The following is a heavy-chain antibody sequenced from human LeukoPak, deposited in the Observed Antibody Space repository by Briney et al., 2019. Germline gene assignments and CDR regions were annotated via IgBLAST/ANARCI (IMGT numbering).Heavy chain of an antibody. D-gene: IGHD2-2*01. CDR1: GYTFTGYY. V-gene: IGHV1-46*01. CDR3: ARDLAYCSSTSCYDYLAVAGD. J-gene: IGHJ4*02. Sequence: ASVKVSCKASGYTFTGYYMHWVRQAPGQGLEWMGIINPSGGSTSYAQKFQGRVTMTRDMSTSTVYMELSSLRSEDTAVYYCARDLAYCSSTSCYDYLAVAGDWGQGTLVTVSS. CDR2: INPSGGST.